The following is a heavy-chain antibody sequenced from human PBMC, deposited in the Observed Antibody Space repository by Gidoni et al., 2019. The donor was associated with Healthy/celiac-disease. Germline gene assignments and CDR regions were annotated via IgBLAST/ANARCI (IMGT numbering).Heavy chain of an antibody. CDR3: ARPGYSSGWYDFDY. D-gene: IGHD6-19*01. V-gene: IGHV4-39*01. J-gene: IGHJ4*02. Sequence: SIYYSGSTYYNPSLKSRVTISVDTSKNQFSLKLSSVTAADTAVYYCARPGYSSGWYDFDYWGQGTLVTVSS. CDR2: IYYSGST.